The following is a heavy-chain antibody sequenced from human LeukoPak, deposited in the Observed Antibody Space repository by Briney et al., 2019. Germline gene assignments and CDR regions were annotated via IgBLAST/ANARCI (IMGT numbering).Heavy chain of an antibody. CDR2: IYSSGST. D-gene: IGHD6-6*01. CDR1: GDSISSSSYH. CDR3: ARGRSIAAGGY. Sequence: SETLSLTCTVSGDSISSSSYHWGWIRQPPGKRLEWIGSIYSSGSTSYNPSLKSRVTISVDTSKNQFSLKAISVTAADTAVYYCARGRSIAAGGYWGQGTLVTVSS. V-gene: IGHV4-39*07. J-gene: IGHJ4*02.